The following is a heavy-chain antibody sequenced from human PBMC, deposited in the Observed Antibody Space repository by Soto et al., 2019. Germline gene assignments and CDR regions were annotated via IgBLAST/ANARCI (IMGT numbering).Heavy chain of an antibody. V-gene: IGHV3-30*03. CDR1: GFTFSSYG. Sequence: QVQLVESGGGVVQPGRSLRLSCAASGFTFSSYGMHWVRQAPGKGLEWVAVISYDGSNKYYADSVKGRFTISRDNSKNTLYLQMKSLRAEDTAVYYCASLGRYFDFGAWGQGTLVTVSS. CDR3: ASLGRYFDFGA. CDR2: ISYDGSNK. J-gene: IGHJ5*02. D-gene: IGHD3-9*01.